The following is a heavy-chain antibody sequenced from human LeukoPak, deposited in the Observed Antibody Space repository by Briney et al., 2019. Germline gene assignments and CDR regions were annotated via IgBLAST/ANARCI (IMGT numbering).Heavy chain of an antibody. Sequence: ASVKVSCKASGYTFTSYYMHWVRQAPGQGLEWMGIINPSGGATSYAQKFQGRVAMIGDTSTSTVYMQMSSLRIDDTAVYYCAREVDCSSTSCTGIFDYWGQGTLVTVSS. CDR2: INPSGGAT. D-gene: IGHD2-2*01. J-gene: IGHJ4*02. CDR3: AREVDCSSTSCTGIFDY. V-gene: IGHV1-46*01. CDR1: GYTFTSYY.